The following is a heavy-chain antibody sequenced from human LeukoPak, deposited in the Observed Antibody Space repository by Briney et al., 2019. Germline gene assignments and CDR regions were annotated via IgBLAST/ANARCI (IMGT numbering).Heavy chain of an antibody. CDR2: ISAYNGNT. CDR1: GYTFTTYG. CDR3: ARGSEVVGDAFDI. Sequence: ASVKVSCKSSGYTFTTYGITWVRQAPGQGLEWTGWISAYNGNTNYAQKLQGRVTMTTDTSTCTAYMGLSSLRSEDTAVYYCARGSEVVGDAFDIWGQGTMVTVSS. D-gene: IGHD3-22*01. J-gene: IGHJ3*02. V-gene: IGHV1-18*01.